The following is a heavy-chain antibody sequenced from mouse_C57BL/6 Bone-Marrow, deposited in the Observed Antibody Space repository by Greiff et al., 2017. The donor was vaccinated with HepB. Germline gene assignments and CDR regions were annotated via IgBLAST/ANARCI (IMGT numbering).Heavy chain of an antibody. Sequence: EVKLVESGGGLVKPGGSLKLSCAASGFTFSDYGMHWVRQAPEKGLEWVAYISSGSSTIYYADTVKGRFTISRDNAKNTLFLQMTSLRSADAALYYYARSKCLYGSTEFDYWGQGTTLTVSS. CDR2: ISSGSSTI. CDR1: GFTFSDYG. V-gene: IGHV5-17*01. D-gene: IGHD1-1*01. CDR3: ARSKCLYGSTEFDY. J-gene: IGHJ2*01.